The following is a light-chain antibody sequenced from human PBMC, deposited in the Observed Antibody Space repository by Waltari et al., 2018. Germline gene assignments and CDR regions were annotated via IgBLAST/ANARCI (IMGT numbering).Light chain of an antibody. J-gene: IGKJ1*01. V-gene: IGKV1-5*03. Sequence: DIQMTQSPSSLSASVGDTVTITCRASQSISILLAWYQQKPGKAPKVLIYRASTLQSGVPSRCSGSGSGTDFTLTISSLQPEDFATYYCLQSSSSPRTFGQGTKVEIK. CDR3: LQSSSSPRT. CDR2: RAS. CDR1: QSISIL.